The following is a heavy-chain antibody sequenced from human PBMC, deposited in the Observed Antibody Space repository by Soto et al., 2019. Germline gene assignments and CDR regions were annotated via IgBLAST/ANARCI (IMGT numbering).Heavy chain of an antibody. D-gene: IGHD6-25*01. CDR3: ARVSGFSGTSVDY. J-gene: IGHJ4*02. CDR1: GFTFSSYN. CDR2: ILYDGSNK. Sequence: PGGSLRLSCAAFGFTFSSYNMHWVRQAPGKGLEWVSFILYDGSNKFYADSVKGRFTISRDNSNNTLYLQMNSLRAEDTAVYYCARVSGFSGTSVDYWGQGTLVTVSS. V-gene: IGHV3-30*02.